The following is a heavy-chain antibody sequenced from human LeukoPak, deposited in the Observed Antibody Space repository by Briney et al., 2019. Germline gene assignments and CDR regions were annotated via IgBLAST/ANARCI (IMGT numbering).Heavy chain of an antibody. CDR3: ARAGPITMIVVVGVRAFDI. CDR2: ISAYNGNT. CDR1: GYTFTSYG. D-gene: IGHD3-22*01. J-gene: IGHJ3*02. V-gene: IGHV1-18*01. Sequence: ASVKVSCKASGYTFTSYGISWVRQAPGQGLEWMGWISAYNGNTNYAQKLQGRVTMTTDTSTSTAYMELRSLRSEDTAVYYCARAGPITMIVVVGVRAFDIWGQGTVVTVSS.